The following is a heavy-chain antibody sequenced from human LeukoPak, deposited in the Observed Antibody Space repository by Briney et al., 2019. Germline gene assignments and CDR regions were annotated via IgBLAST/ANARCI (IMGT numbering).Heavy chain of an antibody. CDR3: ARDEWELTDAFDI. CDR1: GGSISSYY. CDR2: IYYSGST. D-gene: IGHD1-26*01. J-gene: IGHJ3*02. V-gene: IGHV4-59*01. Sequence: SETLSLTCTVSGGSISSYYWSWIRQPPGKGLEWIGYIYYSGSTNYNPSLKCRVTISVDASKNQFSLKLSSVTAADTAVYYYARDEWELTDAFDIWGQGTMVTVSS.